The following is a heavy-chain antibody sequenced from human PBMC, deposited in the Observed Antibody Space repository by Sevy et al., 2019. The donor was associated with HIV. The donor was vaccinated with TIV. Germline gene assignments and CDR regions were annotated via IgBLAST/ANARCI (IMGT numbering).Heavy chain of an antibody. J-gene: IGHJ6*02. CDR2: IYYSGST. CDR3: AKENCNYRNFYYYGMDV. Sequence: SETLSLTCTVSGGSISSYYWSWIRQPPGKGLEWIGYIYYSGSTNYNPSLKSRVTISVDTSKNQFSLKLSSVTAADTAVYYCAKENCNYRNFYYYGMDVWGQGTTVTVSS. V-gene: IGHV4-59*01. CDR1: GGSISSYY. D-gene: IGHD1-7*01.